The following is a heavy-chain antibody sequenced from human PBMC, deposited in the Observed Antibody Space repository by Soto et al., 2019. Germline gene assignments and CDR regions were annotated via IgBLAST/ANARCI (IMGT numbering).Heavy chain of an antibody. Sequence: ASVKVSCEASGYTFTSYGISWVRQAPGQGLEWMGWISAYNGNTNYAQKLQGRVTMTTDTSTSTAYMELRSLRSDDTAVYYCARAPSYYGSGTFDIWGQGTMVTVSS. J-gene: IGHJ3*02. CDR1: GYTFTSYG. V-gene: IGHV1-18*01. D-gene: IGHD3-10*01. CDR2: ISAYNGNT. CDR3: ARAPSYYGSGTFDI.